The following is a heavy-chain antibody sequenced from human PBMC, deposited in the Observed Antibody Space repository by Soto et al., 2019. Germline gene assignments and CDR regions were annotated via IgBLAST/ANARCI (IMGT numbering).Heavy chain of an antibody. CDR3: ARKQAGFFYGIDY. CDR2: IADFGYT. J-gene: IGHJ4*02. D-gene: IGHD3-3*01. Sequence: SETLSLTCTVSGGSINSGGYYWTWLRQHPGKGLEWLGYIADFGYTFYDPSLQSRVILSMDTSKSQFSLKLSSATAADTAVYFCARKQAGFFYGIDYWGQGTLVTVSS. CDR1: GGSINSGGYY. V-gene: IGHV4-31*03.